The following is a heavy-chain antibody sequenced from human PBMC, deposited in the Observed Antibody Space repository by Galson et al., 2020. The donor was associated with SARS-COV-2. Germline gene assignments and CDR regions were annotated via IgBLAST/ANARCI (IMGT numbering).Heavy chain of an antibody. J-gene: IGHJ4*02. D-gene: IGHD3-22*01. CDR3: AKLISSGYYSDY. V-gene: IGHV3-9*01. CDR1: GFTFDDYA. CDR2: ISWNSGSI. Sequence: TGGSLRLSCAASGFTFDDYAMHWVRQAPGKGLEWVSGISWNSGSIGYADSVKGRFTISRDNAKNSLYLQMNSLRAEDTALYYCAKLISSGYYSDYWGQGTLVTVSS.